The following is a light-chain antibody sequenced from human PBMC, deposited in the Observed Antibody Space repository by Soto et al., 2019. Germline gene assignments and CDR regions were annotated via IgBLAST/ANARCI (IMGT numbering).Light chain of an antibody. CDR1: HSVANSQ. J-gene: IGKJ4*01. CDR3: QHHSRSQVLT. V-gene: IGKV3-20*01. CDR2: GAS. Sequence: ELVLTQSPGTLSLSPGERATLSCRASHSVANSQLVWYQQIPGQAPRLVIYGASTRASGIPDRFSGSGSGTDFTLTISRLEPEDLGVYFCQHHSRSQVLTFGGGTKVAIK.